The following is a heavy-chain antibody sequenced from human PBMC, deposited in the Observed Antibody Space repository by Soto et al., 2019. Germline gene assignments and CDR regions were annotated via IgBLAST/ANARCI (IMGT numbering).Heavy chain of an antibody. J-gene: IGHJ4*02. D-gene: IGHD2-8*02. CDR1: GGSFSGYY. CDR3: ARDKSTGLFDY. CDR2: INHSGST. V-gene: IGHV4-34*01. Sequence: QVQLQQWGAGLLKPSETLSLTCAVYGGSFSGYYWTWIRQPPGTGLEWTGEINHSGSTNYNPSLKSRVTISGDTSKNQFSLKMTSVTAADTAVYYCARDKSTGLFDYWGQGTLVTVSS.